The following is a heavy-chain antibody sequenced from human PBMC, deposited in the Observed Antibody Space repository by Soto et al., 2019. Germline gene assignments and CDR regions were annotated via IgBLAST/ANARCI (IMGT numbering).Heavy chain of an antibody. V-gene: IGHV1-69*01. Sequence: QVQLLQSGAEVKKPGSSVKVSCKASGGTFSSYAISWVRQAPGQGLEWMGGIIPISGTANYAQKFQGRVTITADESTSSAYMELSSRRSEDTAVYYCARSHGSSTSLEIYYYYYYGMDVWGQGTTVTVSS. CDR2: IIPISGTA. CDR1: GGTFSSYA. J-gene: IGHJ6*02. D-gene: IGHD2-2*01. CDR3: ARSHGSSTSLEIYYYYYYGMDV.